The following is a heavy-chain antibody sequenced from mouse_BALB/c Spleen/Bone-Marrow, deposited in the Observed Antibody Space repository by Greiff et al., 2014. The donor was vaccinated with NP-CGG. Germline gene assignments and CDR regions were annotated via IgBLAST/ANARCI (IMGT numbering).Heavy chain of an antibody. CDR1: GFTFSDYY. J-gene: IGHJ3*01. V-gene: IGHV5-4*02. D-gene: IGHD3-3*01. Sequence: EVQRVESGGGLVKPGGSLKLSCAASGFTFSDYYMYWVRQTPEKRLEWVATISDGGSYTYYPDSVKGRFTISRDNAKNNLYLQRISLKAEDTAMYYCAREGDGAYWGQGTLVTVSA. CDR3: AREGDGAY. CDR2: ISDGGSYT.